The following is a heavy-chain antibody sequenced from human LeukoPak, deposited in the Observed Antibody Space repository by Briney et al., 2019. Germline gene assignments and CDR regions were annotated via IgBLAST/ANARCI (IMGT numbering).Heavy chain of an antibody. D-gene: IGHD2-15*01. J-gene: IGHJ6*03. V-gene: IGHV4-61*02. CDR2: IYTSGST. Sequence: SETLSLTCTVSGGSISSGSYYWSWIRQPAGKGLEWIGRIYTSGSTNYNPSLKSRVTISVDTSKNQFSLKLSSVTAADTAVYYCARGLYCSGGSCYASYYYYMDVWGKGTTVTISS. CDR1: GGSISSGSYY. CDR3: ARGLYCSGGSCYASYYYYMDV.